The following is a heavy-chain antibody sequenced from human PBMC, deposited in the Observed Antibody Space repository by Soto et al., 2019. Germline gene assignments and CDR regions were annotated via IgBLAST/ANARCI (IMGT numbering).Heavy chain of an antibody. V-gene: IGHV2-26*04. CDR2: IFSNDEK. D-gene: IGHD6-13*01. CDR1: GLSLSTAGLG. Sequence: QVTVKESGPVLVKPTETLTLTCTVSGLSLSTAGLGVSWIRQPPGKALEWLAHIFSNDEKSYSTSLKSRLTIAKDTSKSQMVLTMTNMDPVDTATYYCASTYSTSWYWFDPWGQGTLVTVSS. J-gene: IGHJ5*02. CDR3: ASTYSTSWYWFDP.